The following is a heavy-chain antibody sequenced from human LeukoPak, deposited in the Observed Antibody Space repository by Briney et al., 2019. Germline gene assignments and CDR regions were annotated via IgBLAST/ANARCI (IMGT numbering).Heavy chain of an antibody. D-gene: IGHD1-1*01. Sequence: SETLSLTCTVSGGSISSYHWGWVRRPPGRGLEWIGYILDSGTTNYTPSLKSRVTISVDTSNNQFSLKLNFVTAADTAVYYCVRVGTGTVDYWGQGTLVTVSS. CDR2: ILDSGTT. CDR1: GGSISSYH. V-gene: IGHV4-59*01. J-gene: IGHJ4*02. CDR3: VRVGTGTVDY.